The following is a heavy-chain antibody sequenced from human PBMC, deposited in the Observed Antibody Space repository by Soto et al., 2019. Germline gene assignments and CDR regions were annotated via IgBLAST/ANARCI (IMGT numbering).Heavy chain of an antibody. CDR1: GFTFNKYA. J-gene: IGHJ4*02. CDR3: AKADVVPAGMAGWVVRLHDH. V-gene: IGHV3-23*01. CDR2: SSGSGDST. D-gene: IGHD2-2*01. Sequence: EVQLLESGGGLVQPGGSLSLSCAASGFTFNKYAMSWVRQSPGKGLEWVSASSGSGDSTYSADSVKGRFTISRDNYKSTLYLQMNSLRAEDTAVYYCAKADVVPAGMAGWVVRLHDHWGQGTLVTVSS.